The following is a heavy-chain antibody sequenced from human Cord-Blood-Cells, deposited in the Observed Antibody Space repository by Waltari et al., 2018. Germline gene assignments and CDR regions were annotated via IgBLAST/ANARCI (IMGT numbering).Heavy chain of an antibody. J-gene: IGHJ6*02. CDR2: INHSGST. CDR3: ARGGPLGIFGVVIMHYYYGMDV. D-gene: IGHD3-3*01. CDR1: GGSFSGYY. V-gene: IGHV4-34*01. Sequence: QVQLQQWGAGLLKPSENLSLTCAVYGGSFSGYYWSWIRQPPGKGLEWIGEINHSGSTNYNPSLKSRVTISVDTSKNQFSLKLSSVTAADTAVYYCARGGPLGIFGVVIMHYYYGMDVWCQGTTVTVSS.